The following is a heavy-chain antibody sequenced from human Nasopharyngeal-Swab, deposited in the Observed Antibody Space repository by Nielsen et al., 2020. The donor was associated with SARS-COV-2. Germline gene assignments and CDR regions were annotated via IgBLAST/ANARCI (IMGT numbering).Heavy chain of an antibody. CDR3: ARVDVDTSMTH. J-gene: IGHJ4*02. CDR1: GFSLSTSGMR. Sequence: SGPTLVKPTQTLTLTCTFSGFSLSTSGMRVSWIRQPPGKALEWPARIDWDDDKFYSTSLKTRLTISKDTSKNRVVLTMTNMDPVDTATYYCARVDVDTSMTHWGQGTLVTVSS. V-gene: IGHV2-70*04. CDR2: IDWDDDK. D-gene: IGHD5-18*01.